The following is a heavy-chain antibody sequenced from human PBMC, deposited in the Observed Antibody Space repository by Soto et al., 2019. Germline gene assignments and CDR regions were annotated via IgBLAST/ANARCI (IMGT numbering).Heavy chain of an antibody. J-gene: IGHJ3*02. CDR1: GFTFSSYS. D-gene: IGHD3-10*01. Sequence: GGSLRLSCAASGFTFSSYSMNWVRQAPGKGLEWVSYISSSSSTIYYADSVKGRFTISRDNAKNSLYLQMNSLRDEDTAVYYCARDGHGSGSYYAFDIWGQGTMVTVSS. CDR3: ARDGHGSGSYYAFDI. V-gene: IGHV3-48*02. CDR2: ISSSSSTI.